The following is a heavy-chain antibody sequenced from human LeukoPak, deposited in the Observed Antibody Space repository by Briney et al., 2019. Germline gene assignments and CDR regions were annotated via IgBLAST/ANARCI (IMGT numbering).Heavy chain of an antibody. CDR3: ARDNSVRGEAWWFNP. Sequence: ASVKVSCKAFGYTFTGYWMHWVRQAPGQGPEWMGVISPSGSSTIYAQKFKGRVTLTRDMSTSTDYLELSSLRSEDTAVYYCARDNSVRGEAWWFNPWGQGTLVTVSS. J-gene: IGHJ5*02. CDR1: GYTFTGYW. CDR2: ISPSGSST. V-gene: IGHV1-46*01. D-gene: IGHD2-21*01.